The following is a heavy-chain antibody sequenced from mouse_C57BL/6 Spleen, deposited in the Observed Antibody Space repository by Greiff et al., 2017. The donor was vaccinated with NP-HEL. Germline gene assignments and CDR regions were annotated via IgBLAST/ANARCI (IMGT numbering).Heavy chain of an antibody. CDR2: IDPSDSET. Sequence: QVQLQQPGAELVRPGSSVKLSCKASGYTFTSYWMHWVKQRPIQGLEWIGNIDPSDSETHYNQKFKDKATLTVDKSSSTAYMQLSSLTSEDSAVYYCARKSSGSSSDWYFDVWGTGTTVTVSS. CDR3: ARKSSGSSSDWYFDV. V-gene: IGHV1-52*01. J-gene: IGHJ1*03. CDR1: GYTFTSYW. D-gene: IGHD1-1*01.